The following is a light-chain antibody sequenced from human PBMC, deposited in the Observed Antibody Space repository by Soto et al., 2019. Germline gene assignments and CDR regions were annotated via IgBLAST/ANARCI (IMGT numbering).Light chain of an antibody. CDR2: STD. Sequence: QPVLTQPPSASGTPGQRVTISCSGTTSNIGTNYVYWYQQLPGMAPKLVMYSTDRRPSGVPGRFSGSKSGTSAFLAITGLRFEDEANYYCSAWDDSLSGPVFGGGTKVTVL. CDR1: TSNIGTNY. V-gene: IGLV1-47*02. J-gene: IGLJ2*01. CDR3: SAWDDSLSGPV.